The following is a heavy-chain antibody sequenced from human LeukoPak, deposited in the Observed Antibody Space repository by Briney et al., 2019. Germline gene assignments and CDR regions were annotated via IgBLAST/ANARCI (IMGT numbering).Heavy chain of an antibody. CDR3: ARAEYYSSTRCYMRTPFDY. V-gene: IGHV1-2*02. J-gene: IGHJ4*02. Sequence: ASVKVSCKASGYTFTGYYMHWVRQAPGQGLEWMGWINPNSGGTNYAQKFQGRVTMTRVTSISTAYMELSRLRSGDTAVYYCARAEYYSSTRCYMRTPFDYWGQGTLVNGSS. CDR2: INPNSGGT. CDR1: GYTFTGYY. D-gene: IGHD2-2*02.